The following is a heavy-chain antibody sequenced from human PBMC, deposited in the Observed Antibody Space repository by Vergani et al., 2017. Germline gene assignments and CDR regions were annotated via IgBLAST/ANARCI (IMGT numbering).Heavy chain of an antibody. CDR1: GYTFTSYA. J-gene: IGHJ2*01. V-gene: IGHV1-3*01. CDR2: INAGNGNT. CDR3: ASRTRPTAMVHWYFDL. D-gene: IGHD5-18*01. Sequence: QVQLVQSGAEVKKPGASVKVSCKASGYTFTSYAMHWVRQAPGQRLEWMGWINAGNGNTKYSQKFQGRVTITRETSASTAYMELSSLRSEDTAVYYCASRTRPTAMVHWYFDLWGRGTLVTVSS.